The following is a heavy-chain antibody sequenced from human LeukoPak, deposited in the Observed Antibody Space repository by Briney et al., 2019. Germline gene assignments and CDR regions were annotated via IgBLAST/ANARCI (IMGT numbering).Heavy chain of an antibody. CDR1: GFVFRNYF. D-gene: IGHD3-3*01. CDR3: ATDRGWRTSGYYLYYFEY. Sequence: GGSLRLSCAASGFVFRNYFMSWVRQAPGKGLEWVASIKNDGSERYYVDSVRGRYTISGDNTKNSLFLQMSSLRAEDTAVYYCATDRGWRTSGYYLYYFEYWGQGTLVTFSS. J-gene: IGHJ4*02. CDR2: IKNDGSER. V-gene: IGHV3-7*01.